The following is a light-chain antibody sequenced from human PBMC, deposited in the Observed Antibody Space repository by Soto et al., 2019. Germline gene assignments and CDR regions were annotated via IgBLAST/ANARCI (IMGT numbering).Light chain of an antibody. CDR3: QEYTYWPPWT. V-gene: IGKV3-15*01. Sequence: VCRGERTTISCRASQSVSSNLAWYQQKPGQAPRLLIYGASIRATGIPARFSGSGSGTEFTLIISSLQYEDFAVYYCQEYTYWPPWTFGEGTMLDIK. CDR2: GAS. CDR1: QSVSSN. J-gene: IGKJ1*01.